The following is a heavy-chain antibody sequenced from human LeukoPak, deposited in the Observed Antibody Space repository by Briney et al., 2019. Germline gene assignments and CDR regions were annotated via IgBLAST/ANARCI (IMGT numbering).Heavy chain of an antibody. CDR1: GGTFSRYH. J-gene: IGHJ4*02. CDR3: ARGQQWLMTFDY. Sequence: ASVKVSCKASGGTFSRYHISWVRQAPGQGLEWMGGIIPISGTTNYAQKFQGRVTITADESTSTAYMELGSLRSDDTAVYYCARGQQWLMTFDYWGQGTLVTVSS. CDR2: IIPISGTT. V-gene: IGHV1-69*13. D-gene: IGHD6-19*01.